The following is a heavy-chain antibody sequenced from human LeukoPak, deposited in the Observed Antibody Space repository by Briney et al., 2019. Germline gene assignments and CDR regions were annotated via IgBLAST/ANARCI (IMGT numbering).Heavy chain of an antibody. Sequence: GASVKVSCKASGYTFTSYDINWVRQATGQGLEWMGWMNPNIGNTGYAQKFQGRVTMTRNTSISTAYMELSSLRSEDTAVYYCARERCSSTSCAQRVRFDPWGQGTLVTVSS. J-gene: IGHJ5*02. V-gene: IGHV1-8*01. CDR1: GYTFTSYD. CDR2: MNPNIGNT. D-gene: IGHD2-2*01. CDR3: ARERCSSTSCAQRVRFDP.